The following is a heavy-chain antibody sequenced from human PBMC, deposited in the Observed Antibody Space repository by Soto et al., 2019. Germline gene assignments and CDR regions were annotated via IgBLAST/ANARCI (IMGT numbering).Heavy chain of an antibody. CDR1: GFTFSSYG. J-gene: IGHJ6*02. D-gene: IGHD3-10*01. CDR2: ISYDGSNK. CDR3: AKDPKLGGVIITPLTTSRTTWYYYGMDV. V-gene: IGHV3-30*18. Sequence: PGGSLRLSCAASGFTFSSYGMHWVRQAPGKGLEWVAVISYDGSNKYYADSVKGRFTISRDNSKNTLYLQMNSLRAEDTAVYYCAKDPKLGGVIITPLTTSRTTWYYYGMDVWGQGTTVTVSS.